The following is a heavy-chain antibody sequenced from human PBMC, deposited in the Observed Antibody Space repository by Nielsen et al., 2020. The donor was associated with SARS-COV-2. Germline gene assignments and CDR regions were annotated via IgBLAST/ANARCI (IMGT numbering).Heavy chain of an antibody. D-gene: IGHD1-26*01. CDR2: ISYDGSNK. V-gene: IGHV3-30-3*01. J-gene: IGHJ6*02. CDR1: GFTFSSYA. CDR3: AREGDYYYYGMDV. Sequence: GESLKISCAASGFTFSSYAMHWVRQAPGKGLEWVAVISYDGSNKYYADSVKGRFTISRDNSKNTLYLQMNSLRAEDTAVYYCAREGDYYYYGMDVWGQGTLVIVSS.